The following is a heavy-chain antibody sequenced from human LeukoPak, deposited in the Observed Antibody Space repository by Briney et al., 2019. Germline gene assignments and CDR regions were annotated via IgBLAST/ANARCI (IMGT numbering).Heavy chain of an antibody. CDR1: GGSISSGGYS. D-gene: IGHD2-2*02. CDR2: IYHSGST. J-gene: IGHJ6*02. CDR3: ARGRVVVPAAIGFGPYYYYYGMDV. Sequence: PSETLSLTRAVSGGSISSGGYSWSWIRRPPGKGLEWIGYIYHSGSTYYNPSLKSRVTISVDTSKNQFSLKLSSVTAADTAVYYCARGRVVVPAAIGFGPYYYYYGMDVWGQGTTVTVS. V-gene: IGHV4-30-2*01.